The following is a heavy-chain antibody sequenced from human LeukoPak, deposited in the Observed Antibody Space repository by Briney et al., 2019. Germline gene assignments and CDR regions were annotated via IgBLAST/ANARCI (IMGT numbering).Heavy chain of an antibody. CDR1: GFTFSDYY. J-gene: IGHJ6*03. CDR2: ISSSGSTI. CDR3: ARDPYSGAYGDTYYYYMDV. V-gene: IGHV3-11*04. Sequence: GGSLRLSCAASGFTFSDYYMSWIRQAPGKGLEWVSYISSSGSTIYYADSVKGRFTISRDNARNSLYLQMNSLTAEDTAVYYCARDPYSGAYGDTYYYYMDVWGKGTTVTISS. D-gene: IGHD1-26*01.